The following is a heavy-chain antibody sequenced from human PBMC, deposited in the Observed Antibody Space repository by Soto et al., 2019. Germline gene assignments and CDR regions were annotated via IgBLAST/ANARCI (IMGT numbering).Heavy chain of an antibody. D-gene: IGHD5-18*01. CDR3: ARMASFGSLNWFDP. J-gene: IGHJ5*02. Sequence: ASVKVSCKASGYSFTSLDINWVRQTAGQGLEWMGCMQPSTGRTGYAQKFQGRVTMTRNISIATAYMELSSLTADDTAIYYCARMASFGSLNWFDPWGQGTLVPVSS. CDR1: GYSFTSLD. V-gene: IGHV1-8*01. CDR2: MQPSTGRT.